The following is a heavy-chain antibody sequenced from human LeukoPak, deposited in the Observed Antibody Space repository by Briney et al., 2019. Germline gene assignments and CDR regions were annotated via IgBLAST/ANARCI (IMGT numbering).Heavy chain of an antibody. CDR1: GDNVSSNYAA. V-gene: IGHV6-1*01. J-gene: IGHJ6*02. CDR3: ARGRPAYYGMDV. CDR2: TYYRSKWYK. D-gene: IGHD6-6*01. Sequence: SQTLSITCAISGDNVSSNYAAWYWIRQSPSSGLEWLGRTYYRSKWYKDYAVSVKSRITINPDTSKNQFSLQLNSVTPEDTAVYYCARGRPAYYGMDVWGQGTTVTVSS.